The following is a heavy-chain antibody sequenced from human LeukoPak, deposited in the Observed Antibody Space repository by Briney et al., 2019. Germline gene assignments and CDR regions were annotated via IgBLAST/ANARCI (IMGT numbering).Heavy chain of an antibody. CDR1: GGSISSSSYY. Sequence: SETLSLTCTVSGGSISSSSYYWGWIRQPPGKGLEWIGSTYYSGSTYYNPSLKSRVTVSVDTSKNQFSLKLTSVTAADTAVYYCARTYYYYYYMDVWGKGTTVTVSS. CDR2: TYYSGST. J-gene: IGHJ6*03. V-gene: IGHV4-39*07. CDR3: ARTYYYYYYMDV.